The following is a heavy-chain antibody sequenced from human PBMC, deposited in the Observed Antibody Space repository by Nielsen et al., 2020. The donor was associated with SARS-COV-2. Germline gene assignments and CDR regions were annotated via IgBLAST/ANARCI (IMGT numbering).Heavy chain of an antibody. CDR1: GFTLSNNY. V-gene: IGHV3-53*05. D-gene: IGHD7-27*01. CDR3: ARGNGWGSYFDY. Sequence: GGSLRLSCAASGFTLSNNYMSWVRQAPGRGLEWVSVIFSGGSTNYADSVKGRFTISRDDPKNTLYLQMNSLRAEDTAVYYCARGNGWGSYFDYWGQGTLVTVSS. J-gene: IGHJ4*02. CDR2: IFSGGST.